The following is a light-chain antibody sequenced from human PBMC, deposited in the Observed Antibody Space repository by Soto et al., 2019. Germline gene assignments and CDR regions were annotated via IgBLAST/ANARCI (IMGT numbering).Light chain of an antibody. CDR2: SAS. CDR1: QTISSH. CDR3: LQDYNYPIT. J-gene: IGKJ5*01. V-gene: IGKV1-6*01. Sequence: IQMTQSPSSLSASVGDRVTITLRASQTISSHLNWYQQKPGIAPKLLIYSASSLQSGVPSRFSGSGSGTDFTLTISSLQPEDFATYYCLQDYNYPITFGQGTRLEIK.